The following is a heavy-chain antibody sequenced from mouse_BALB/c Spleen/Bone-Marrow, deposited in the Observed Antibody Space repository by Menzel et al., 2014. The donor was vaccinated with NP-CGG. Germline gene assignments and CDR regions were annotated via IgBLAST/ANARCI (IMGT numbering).Heavy chain of an antibody. J-gene: IGHJ2*01. V-gene: IGHV5-12-1*01. Sequence: EVKVVEPGGGLVKPGGSLKLSCAASGFAFSSYDMSWVRQTPEKRLEWVAYISSGGGSTYYPDTVKGRFTISRDNAKNTLYLQMSSLKSEDTAMYYCAREVLRDYFDYWGQGTTLTVSS. CDR1: GFAFSSYD. CDR3: AREVLRDYFDY. D-gene: IGHD1-1*01. CDR2: ISSGGGST.